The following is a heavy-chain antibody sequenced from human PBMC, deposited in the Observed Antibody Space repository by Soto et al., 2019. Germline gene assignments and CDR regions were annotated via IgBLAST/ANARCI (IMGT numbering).Heavy chain of an antibody. D-gene: IGHD5-12*01. CDR2: INPNGGGT. Sequence: VQLVQSGAEVKKPGASVKVSCKTSGDSFNDYYIHWVRQAPGQGLEWMGWINPNGGGTKYAQKFQGRVTVTRDTSIRTVYMELSSLRSDDTAVYYCARESGGATATIDYYYFDMDVWGKGNTVTVSS. CDR3: ARESGGATATIDYYYFDMDV. V-gene: IGHV1-2*02. J-gene: IGHJ6*03. CDR1: GDSFNDYY.